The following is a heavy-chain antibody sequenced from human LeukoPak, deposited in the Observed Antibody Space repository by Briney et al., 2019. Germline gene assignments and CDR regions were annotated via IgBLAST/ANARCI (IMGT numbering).Heavy chain of an antibody. J-gene: IGHJ4*02. CDR2: ISSSSSYI. CDR3: ASRVVVVAATVHY. V-gene: IGHV3-21*01. D-gene: IGHD2-15*01. CDR1: GFTFSSYS. Sequence: GGSLRPSCAASGFTFSSYSMNWVRQAPGKGLEWVSSISSSSSYIYYADSVKGRFTISRDNAKNSLYLQMNSLRAEDTAVYYCASRVVVVAATVHYWGQGTLVTVSS.